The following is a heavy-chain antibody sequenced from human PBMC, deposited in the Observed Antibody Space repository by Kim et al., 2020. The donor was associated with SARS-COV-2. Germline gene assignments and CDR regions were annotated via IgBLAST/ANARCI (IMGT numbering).Heavy chain of an antibody. CDR3: ARDSSPFYTWDKDYGMDV. J-gene: IGHJ6*02. Sequence: GGSLRLSCTPSGFTFSTYAMSWVRQAPGKGLEWVSAINDSGDKTHYADSVKGRFTISRDNSKKTLFLQLSSLRVEDTAVYYCARDSSPFYTWDKDYGMDVWGQGTTVTVSS. CDR1: GFTFSTYA. CDR2: INDSGDKT. V-gene: IGHV3-23*01. D-gene: IGHD1-26*01.